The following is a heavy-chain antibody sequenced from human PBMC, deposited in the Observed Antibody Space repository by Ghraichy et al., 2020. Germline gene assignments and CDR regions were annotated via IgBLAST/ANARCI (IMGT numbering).Heavy chain of an antibody. CDR2: ISGSGGST. J-gene: IGHJ4*02. Sequence: GGSLRLSCAASGFTFSSYAMSWVRQAPGKGLEWVSAISGSGGSTYYADSVKGRFTISRDNSKNTLYLQMNSLRAEDTAVYYCAKSAGDTAMVFSFSSEYYFDYWGQGTLVTVSS. CDR3: AKSAGDTAMVFSFSSEYYFDY. V-gene: IGHV3-23*01. D-gene: IGHD5-18*01. CDR1: GFTFSSYA.